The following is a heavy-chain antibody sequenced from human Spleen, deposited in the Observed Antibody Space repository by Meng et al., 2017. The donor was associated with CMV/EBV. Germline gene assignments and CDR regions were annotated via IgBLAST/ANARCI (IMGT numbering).Heavy chain of an antibody. J-gene: IGHJ4*02. CDR1: GYTFTNYV. D-gene: IGHD6-13*01. CDR3: ARDRLAAGGGTGY. Sequence: ASVKVSCKASGYTFTNYVISWVRQAPGQGLEWMGWISAYTGDTNYAQKLKGRVMMTTDTSITTAYMELRSLRSDDTAVYYCARDRLAAGGGTGYWGQGTLVTVSS. V-gene: IGHV1-18*01. CDR2: ISAYTGDT.